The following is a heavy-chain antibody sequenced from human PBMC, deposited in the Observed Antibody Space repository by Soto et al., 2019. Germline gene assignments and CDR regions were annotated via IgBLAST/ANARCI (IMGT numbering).Heavy chain of an antibody. Sequence: QVQLVQSGPEVKKPGASVKVSCKTSGYTFTSHGISWVRQAPGQGLEWMGWISTYKGNTNYAQKFQGRVTMPTDTSTSTAYMELRSRRSDDTAVYYCATRPPAFDYWGQGPLVTVSS. CDR2: ISTYKGNT. CDR1: GYTFTSHG. CDR3: ATRPPAFDY. J-gene: IGHJ4*02. V-gene: IGHV1-18*01.